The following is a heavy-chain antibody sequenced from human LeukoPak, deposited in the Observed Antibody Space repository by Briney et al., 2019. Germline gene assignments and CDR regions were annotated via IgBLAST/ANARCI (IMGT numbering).Heavy chain of an antibody. CDR3: ASGSSTSPFAFDY. CDR2: IIPFLSTA. CDR1: GGTFSRNA. V-gene: IGHV1-69*13. D-gene: IGHD1-26*01. Sequence: SVKVSCKASGGTFSRNAISWVRQAPGQGLEWMGGIIPFLSTADYAQKFQGRITITADESTSTAYMELSSLRSDDTAVYYCASGSSTSPFAFDYWGQGTLVTVSS. J-gene: IGHJ4*02.